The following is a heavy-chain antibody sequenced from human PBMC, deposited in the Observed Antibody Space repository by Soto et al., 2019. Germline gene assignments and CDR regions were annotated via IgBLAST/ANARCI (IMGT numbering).Heavy chain of an antibody. V-gene: IGHV3-30*18. CDR3: ANLIVGATPTANGMDV. Sequence: QVQLVESGGGVVQPGRALRLSCAASGFTFSSYGMRWVRQAPGKGLVWVAVISYDGSNKYYADSVKGRFTISRDITKKGLYVQLMSLRARDMAVYYCANLIVGATPTANGMDVWGQGTKVTVSS. CDR1: GFTFSSYG. D-gene: IGHD1-26*01. CDR2: ISYDGSNK. J-gene: IGHJ6*02.